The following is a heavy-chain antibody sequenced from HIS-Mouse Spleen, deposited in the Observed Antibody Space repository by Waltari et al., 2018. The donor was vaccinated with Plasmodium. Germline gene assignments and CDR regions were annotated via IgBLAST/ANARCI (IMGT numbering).Heavy chain of an antibody. V-gene: IGHV3-53*01. D-gene: IGHD6-6*01. CDR3: ARGMKSSSSAFDI. Sequence: EVQLVESGGGLIQPGGSLRLSCAASGFTVSSNYMSWVRQAPGKGLEWVSVIYSGGSTDYADSVKGRFTISRDNSKNTLYLQMYSLRAEDTAVYYCARGMKSSSSAFDIWGQGTMVTVSS. CDR1: GFTVSSNY. CDR2: IYSGGST. J-gene: IGHJ3*02.